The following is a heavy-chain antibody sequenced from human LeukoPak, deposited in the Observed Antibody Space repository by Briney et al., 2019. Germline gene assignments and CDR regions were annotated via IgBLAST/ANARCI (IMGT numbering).Heavy chain of an antibody. CDR2: ISGSGDKT. D-gene: IGHD6-19*01. Sequence: GGSLRLSCAASGFTFSSYDMSWVRQAPGKGLEWISEISGSGDKTYYADSVRGRFNISRDNSKNTLSLQMNSLRAEDTAVYYCARDGDSSGWSFFDFWGQGTLVTVSS. CDR1: GFTFSSYD. J-gene: IGHJ4*02. V-gene: IGHV3-23*01. CDR3: ARDGDSSGWSFFDF.